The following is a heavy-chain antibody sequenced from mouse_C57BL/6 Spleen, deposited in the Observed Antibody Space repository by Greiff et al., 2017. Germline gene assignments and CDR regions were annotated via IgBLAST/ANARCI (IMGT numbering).Heavy chain of an antibody. D-gene: IGHD2-4*01. CDR3: ARWDLITGGYALYD. V-gene: IGHV1-42*01. CDR1: GYSFTGYY. J-gene: IGHJ4*01. Sequence: VQLQQSGPELVKPGASVKISCKASGYSFTGYYMNWVKQSPEKSLEWIGEINPSTGGTTYNQKFKAKATLTVDKSSSTAYMQLTSLTSADSAVYSGARWDLITGGYALYDGGKGTSVPVSS. CDR2: INPSTGGT.